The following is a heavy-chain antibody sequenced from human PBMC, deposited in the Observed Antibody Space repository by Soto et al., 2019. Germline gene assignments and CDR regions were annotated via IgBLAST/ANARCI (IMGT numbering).Heavy chain of an antibody. CDR3: ARTEDWNVLYFDL. CDR2: INYSGGT. V-gene: IGHV4-59*01. J-gene: IGHJ2*01. D-gene: IGHD1-1*01. Sequence: QVQLQESGPGLVKPSETLSLTCTVSGGSISSYYWSWIRQPPGKGLEGFGYINYSGGTNYNPSLKSRVTISVDTSKNQFSLKLGSVTAADTAVYYCARTEDWNVLYFDLWGRGTLVTVSS. CDR1: GGSISSYY.